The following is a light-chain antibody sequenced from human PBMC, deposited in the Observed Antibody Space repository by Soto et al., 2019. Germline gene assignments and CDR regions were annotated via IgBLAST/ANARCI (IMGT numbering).Light chain of an antibody. CDR1: SSDIGAYNY. Sequence: QSVLTQPASVSGSPGQSITISCTGTSSDIGAYNYVSWYQQYPGRAHKLMIYEVNNRPSGVSNRFSGSKSGNTASLTISGLQAEDEADYYCSSFTTSSTYVVGAGTKVTVL. CDR2: EVN. J-gene: IGLJ1*01. CDR3: SSFTTSSTYV. V-gene: IGLV2-14*01.